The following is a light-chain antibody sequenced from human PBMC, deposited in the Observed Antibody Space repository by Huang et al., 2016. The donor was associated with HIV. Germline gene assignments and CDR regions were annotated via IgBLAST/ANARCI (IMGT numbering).Light chain of an antibody. CDR2: NAS. CDR1: QSISTY. J-gene: IGKJ1*01. CDR3: QEYSTYSA. Sequence: QMTQSPSTLSASVGDRVTITCRASQSISTYLAWYQHQPGKAPKLLSYNASYLQSGVPSRCSGGGSGTDFTLTISGLQPDDSATYYCQEYSTYSAFGQGTKVEVK. V-gene: IGKV1-5*03.